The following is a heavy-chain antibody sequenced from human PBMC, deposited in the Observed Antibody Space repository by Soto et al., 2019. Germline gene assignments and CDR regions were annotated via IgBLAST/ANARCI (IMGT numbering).Heavy chain of an antibody. J-gene: IGHJ4*02. CDR2: IYFSGTT. CDR1: GGSVSSDSYY. Sequence: ETLSLTCSVSGGSVSSDSYYWSWIRQPPGAGLEWIGYIYFSGTTNYNPSLESRVTILVDSSKNQFSLKLSSVTAADTAVYYCARSPGSGDYVDYWGQGTLVNVSS. CDR3: ARSPGSGDYVDY. V-gene: IGHV4-61*01. D-gene: IGHD4-17*01.